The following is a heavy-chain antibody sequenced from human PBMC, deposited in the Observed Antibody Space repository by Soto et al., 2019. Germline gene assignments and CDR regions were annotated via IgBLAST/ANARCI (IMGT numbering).Heavy chain of an antibody. J-gene: IGHJ1*01. V-gene: IGHV3-9*01. CDR2: INWNSGSI. D-gene: IGHD6-13*01. CDR3: VKDESINWYSGHFRH. CDR1: GFTFDDYA. Sequence: GGSLGLSCAASGFTFDDYAMHWVRQVPGKGLEWVSGINWNSGSIGYGDSVKGRFAISRDNAKNSLHLQMNSLSAEDTAFYYCVKDESINWYSGHFRHWGQGTLVPVS.